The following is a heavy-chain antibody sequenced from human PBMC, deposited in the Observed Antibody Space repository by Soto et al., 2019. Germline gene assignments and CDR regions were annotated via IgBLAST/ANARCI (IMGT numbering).Heavy chain of an antibody. CDR1: GFTFSSYS. J-gene: IGHJ6*03. V-gene: IGHV3-21*01. CDR3: ARGSGSYYYYYYYYYMDV. CDR2: ISSSSSYI. D-gene: IGHD3-10*01. Sequence: EVQLVESGGGLVKPGGSPRLSCAASGFTFSSYSMNWVRQAPGKGLEWVSSISSSSSYIYYADSVKGRFTISRDNAKNSLYLQMNSLRAEDTAVYYCARGSGSYYYYYYYYYMDVWGKGTTVTVSS.